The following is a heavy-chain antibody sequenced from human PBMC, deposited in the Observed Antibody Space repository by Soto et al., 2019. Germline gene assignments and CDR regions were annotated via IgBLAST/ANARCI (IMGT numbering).Heavy chain of an antibody. J-gene: IGHJ4*02. CDR1: GGSVNSDYYY. Sequence: SETLSLTCTVSGGSVNSDYYYWSWIRHPPGKGLEWIGYIYHTGRTNYNPSLESRVTISLDTSRNQLSLKLSSVTAADTAVFYCAREFSNSPEAFDYWGQGALVTVSS. CDR2: IYHTGRT. D-gene: IGHD1-1*01. CDR3: AREFSNSPEAFDY. V-gene: IGHV4-61*01.